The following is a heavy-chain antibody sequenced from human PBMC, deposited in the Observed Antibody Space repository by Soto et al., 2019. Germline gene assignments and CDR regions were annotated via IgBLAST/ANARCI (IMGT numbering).Heavy chain of an antibody. CDR2: IVVGSGNT. CDR1: GFSFTSSA. CDR3: AAFNRGELLDY. V-gene: IGHV1-58*02. Sequence: GASVKVSCKASGFSFTSSAMQWVRQARGQRLEWIGWIVVGSGNTNYAQKFQERVTITRDMSTSTAYMELSSLRSEDTAVYYCAAFNRGELLDYWGQGTLVTVSS. D-gene: IGHD3-10*01. J-gene: IGHJ4*02.